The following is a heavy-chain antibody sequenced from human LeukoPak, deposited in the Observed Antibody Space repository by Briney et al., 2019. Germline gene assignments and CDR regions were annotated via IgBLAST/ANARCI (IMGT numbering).Heavy chain of an antibody. D-gene: IGHD2-2*01. J-gene: IGHJ4*02. CDR2: ISSSSSYI. V-gene: IGHV3-21*01. CDR1: GFTFRRYA. CDR3: ARGSSSTSLPHPLDY. Sequence: GGSLRLSCAGSGFTFRRYAMNWVRQAPGKGLEWVSSISSSSSYIYYADSVKGRFTISRDNAKNSLYLQMNSLRAEDTAVYYCARGSSSTSLPHPLDYWGQGTLVTVSS.